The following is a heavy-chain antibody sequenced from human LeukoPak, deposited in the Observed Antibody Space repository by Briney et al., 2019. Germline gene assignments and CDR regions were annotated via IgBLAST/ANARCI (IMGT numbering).Heavy chain of an antibody. J-gene: IGHJ6*03. Sequence: ASVKVSCKASGYTFTSYGISWVRQAPGQGLEWMGWISAYNGNTNYAQKLQGRVTMTTDTSTSTAYMELRSLRADDRAGYFCARGSPTYYDFWSGAGSYMDVWGKGTTVTVSS. D-gene: IGHD3-3*01. CDR3: ARGSPTYYDFWSGAGSYMDV. CDR1: GYTFTSYG. CDR2: ISAYNGNT. V-gene: IGHV1-18*01.